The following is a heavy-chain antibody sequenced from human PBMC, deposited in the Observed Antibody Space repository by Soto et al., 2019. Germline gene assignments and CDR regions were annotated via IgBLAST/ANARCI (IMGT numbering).Heavy chain of an antibody. V-gene: IGHV1-18*04. D-gene: IGHD4-4*01. CDR3: ARDFRSRHRYSNYVGVDY. Sequence: QVQLVQSGAEVKKPGASVKVSCKASGYTFTSYGISWVRQAPGQGLEWMGWISAYNGNTNYAQKLQGRVTMTTDTSTSKAYMELRSLRSDDTAVYYCARDFRSRHRYSNYVGVDYWGQGTLVTVAS. CDR2: ISAYNGNT. J-gene: IGHJ4*02. CDR1: GYTFTSYG.